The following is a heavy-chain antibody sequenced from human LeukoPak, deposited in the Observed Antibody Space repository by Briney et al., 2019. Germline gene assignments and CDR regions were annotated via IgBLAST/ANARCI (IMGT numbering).Heavy chain of an antibody. V-gene: IGHV5-10-1*01. CDR2: IDPSDSYT. CDR3: ATWGDRSGYYD. Sequence: GESLKISCKGSGYSFTTYWISWVRQMPGKGLEWMGRIDPSDSYTNYSPSFQGHVIISTDKSISTAYLQWGSLKASDTAMYYCATWGDRSGYYDWGQGTLVTVSS. J-gene: IGHJ4*02. CDR1: GYSFTTYW. D-gene: IGHD3-22*01.